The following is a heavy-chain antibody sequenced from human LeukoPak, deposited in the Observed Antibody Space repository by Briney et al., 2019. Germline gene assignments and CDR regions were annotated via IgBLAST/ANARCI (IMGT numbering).Heavy chain of an antibody. V-gene: IGHV4-39*07. CDR3: AREGVLLWFGDHKGGNWFDP. D-gene: IGHD3-10*01. CDR2: IYYSGST. J-gene: IGHJ5*02. Sequence: SETLSLTCTVSGGSISSSSYYWGWIRQPPGKGLEWIGSIYYSGSTYYNPSLKSRVTISVDTSKNQFSLKLSSVTAADTAVYYCAREGVLLWFGDHKGGNWFDPWGQGTLVTVSS. CDR1: GGSISSSSYY.